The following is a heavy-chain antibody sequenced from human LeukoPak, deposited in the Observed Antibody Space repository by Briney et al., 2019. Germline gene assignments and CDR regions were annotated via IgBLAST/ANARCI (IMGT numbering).Heavy chain of an antibody. D-gene: IGHD3-22*01. V-gene: IGHV1-46*01. CDR1: GYTFTSYY. CDR2: INPSGGST. CDR3: ARGGSSDSSGYQWNY. J-gene: IGHJ4*02. Sequence: GASVKVSCKASGYTFTSYYMHWVRQALGQGREWRGLINPSGGSTSYAQKFQGGVTMTRNTSTSTVYMELSSLRSEDTAVYYCARGGSSDSSGYQWNYWGQGTLVTVSS.